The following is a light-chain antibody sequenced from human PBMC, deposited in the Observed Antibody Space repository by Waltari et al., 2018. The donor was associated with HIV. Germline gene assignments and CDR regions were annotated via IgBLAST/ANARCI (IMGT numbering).Light chain of an antibody. CDR3: QPCGAGILV. CDR1: GGHSNYA. J-gene: IGLJ3*02. Sequence: QLVLTQSPSASASLGASVKLNCTLSGGHSNYAIAWHQQRPEKGPRYLMKLNSDGCHSKGDGIPYRFSGSSSGPERYLTISSLRSEYEVDDYCQPCGAGILVFGGGTNLTVL. CDR2: LNSDGCH. V-gene: IGLV4-69*01.